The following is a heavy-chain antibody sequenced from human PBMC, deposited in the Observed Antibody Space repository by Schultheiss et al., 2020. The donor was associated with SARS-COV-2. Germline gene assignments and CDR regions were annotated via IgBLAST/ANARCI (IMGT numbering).Heavy chain of an antibody. J-gene: IGHJ6*03. V-gene: IGHV4-61*05. Sequence: SETLSLTCTVSGGPIGSDTYYWGWIRQPPGKGLEWIGELSHSGSTNYNPSLKSRVTISVDTSKNQFSLKLSSVTAADTAVYYCARGGIWSIAARRYMDVWGKGTTVTVSS. CDR3: ARGGIWSIAARRYMDV. CDR1: GGPIGSDTYY. D-gene: IGHD6-6*01. CDR2: LSHSGST.